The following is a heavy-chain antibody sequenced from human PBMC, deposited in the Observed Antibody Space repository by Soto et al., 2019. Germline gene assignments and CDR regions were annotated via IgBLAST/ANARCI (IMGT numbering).Heavy chain of an antibody. J-gene: IGHJ4*02. D-gene: IGHD6-19*01. CDR3: AHIVVAGLGYYFDY. CDR2: IYWDDDK. CDR1: GFSLSSTRMA. V-gene: IGHV2-5*02. Sequence: QITLKESGPTLVKPTQPLTLTCTFSGFSLSSTRMAVGWIRQPPGKALEWLALIYWDDDKRYSPFLKSRLTITNDTSKIQVVLTMSNMDPVDTARYYCAHIVVAGLGYYFDYWGQGTLVTVSS.